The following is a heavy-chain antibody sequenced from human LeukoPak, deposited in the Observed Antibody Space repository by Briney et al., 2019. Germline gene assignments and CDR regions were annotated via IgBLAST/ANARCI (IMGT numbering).Heavy chain of an antibody. V-gene: IGHV4-61*05. CDR1: GGSISSSSYY. CDR3: ARVESYYDSSGYYYYYMDV. D-gene: IGHD3-22*01. CDR2: IYYSGST. Sequence: PSETLSLTCTVSGGSISSSSYYWGWIRQPPGKGLEWIGYIYYSGSTNYNPSLKSRVTISVDTSKNQFSLKLSSVTAADTAVYYCARVESYYDSSGYYYYYMDVWGKGTTVTVSS. J-gene: IGHJ6*03.